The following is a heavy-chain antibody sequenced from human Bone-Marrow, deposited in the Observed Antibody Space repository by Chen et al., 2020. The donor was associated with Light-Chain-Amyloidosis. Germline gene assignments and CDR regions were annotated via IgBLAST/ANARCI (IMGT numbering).Heavy chain of an antibody. CDR3: AKSDRPPSLYYYYYYMDV. V-gene: IGHV3-48*01. Sequence: EVQLVESGGGLVQPGGSLRLSCAASGFTFSSYSMNWVRQAPGKGLEWVSYISSSSSTIYYADSVKGRFTISRDNAKNSLYLQMNSLRAEDTAVYYCAKSDRPPSLYYYYYYMDVWGKGTTVTVSS. D-gene: IGHD6-6*01. CDR1: GFTFSSYS. J-gene: IGHJ6*03. CDR2: ISSSSSTI.